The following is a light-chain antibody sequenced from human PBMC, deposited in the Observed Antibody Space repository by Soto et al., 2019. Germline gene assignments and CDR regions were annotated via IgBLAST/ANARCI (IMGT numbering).Light chain of an antibody. CDR3: QHRTNWPLT. V-gene: IGKV3-11*01. CDR1: QSISNY. CDR2: DAS. Sequence: LSQSAVTLSLSTGERATLSCRASQSISNYLVWYQQKPGQAPRLLIFDASKRATGIPARFSGSGSGTDFTLTISGLESEDFAVYYCQHRTNWPLTFGGGTKVDIK. J-gene: IGKJ4*01.